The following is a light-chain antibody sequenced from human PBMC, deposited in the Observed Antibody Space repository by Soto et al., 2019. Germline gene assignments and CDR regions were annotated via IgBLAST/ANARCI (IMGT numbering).Light chain of an antibody. V-gene: IGKV1-5*01. J-gene: IGKJ2*01. CDR3: KQYTRYPYT. Sequence: DIQMTQSPSTLSASVGDRVSISCRASQSLDKWLAWYQQKPGEAPKLLVSDASNLESGVSSRFTGSGSGTEFTLTIRSLQPDDFATYSCKQYTRYPYTFGQGTKLEIK. CDR1: QSLDKW. CDR2: DAS.